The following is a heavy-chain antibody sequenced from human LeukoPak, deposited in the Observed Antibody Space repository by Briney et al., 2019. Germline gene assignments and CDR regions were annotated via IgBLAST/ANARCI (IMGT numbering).Heavy chain of an antibody. D-gene: IGHD6-13*01. CDR3: ARQRYSSSWTYFDY. CDR2: IYYSGST. J-gene: IGHJ4*02. Sequence: PSETLSLTCTVSGGSISSYYWSWIRQPPGKGLEWIGYIYYSGSTNYNPSLKSRVTISVDTSKNQFSLKLSSVTAADTAVYYCARQRYSSSWTYFDYWGQGTLVTVSS. V-gene: IGHV4-59*08. CDR1: GGSISSYY.